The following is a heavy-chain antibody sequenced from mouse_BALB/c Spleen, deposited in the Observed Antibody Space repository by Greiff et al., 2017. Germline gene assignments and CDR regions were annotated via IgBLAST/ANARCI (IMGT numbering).Heavy chain of an antibody. CDR3: ARSFYDGYCVPFAY. CDR2: ISYSGST. Sequence: VQLKESGPSLVKPSQTLSLTCSVTGVSITSGYWNWIRKFPGNKLEYMGYISYSGSTYYNPSLKSRISITRNTSKNQYYLQLNSVTTEDTATYYCARSFYDGYCVPFAYWGQGTLVTVSA. CDR1: GVSITSGY. J-gene: IGHJ3*01. V-gene: IGHV3-8*02. D-gene: IGHD2-3*01.